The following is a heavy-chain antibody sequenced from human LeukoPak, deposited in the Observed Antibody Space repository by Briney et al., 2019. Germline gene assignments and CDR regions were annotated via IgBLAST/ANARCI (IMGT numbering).Heavy chain of an antibody. Sequence: PSETLSLTCTVSGGSISSYYWSWIRQPPGKGLEWIGYIYYSGSTNYNPSLKSRVTISVDTSKNQFSLKLSSVTAADTAVYYCARMKWLSSPYDAFDIWGQGTMVTVSS. CDR1: GGSISSYY. CDR2: IYYSGST. V-gene: IGHV4-59*01. J-gene: IGHJ3*02. CDR3: ARMKWLSSPYDAFDI. D-gene: IGHD3-22*01.